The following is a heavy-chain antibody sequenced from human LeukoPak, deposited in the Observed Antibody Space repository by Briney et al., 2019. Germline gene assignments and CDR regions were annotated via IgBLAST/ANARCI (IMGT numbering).Heavy chain of an antibody. CDR2: ISSSSSYI. V-gene: IGHV3-21*01. D-gene: IGHD3-10*01. CDR1: AFTFKNYT. Sequence: PGGSLRLSCVASAFTFKNYTLNWVRQTPGKGLEWVSSISSSSSYIYYADSVKGRFTISRDNAKNSLYLQMNSLRAEDTAVYYCARELLWLLDYWGQGTLVTVSS. CDR3: ARELLWLLDY. J-gene: IGHJ4*02.